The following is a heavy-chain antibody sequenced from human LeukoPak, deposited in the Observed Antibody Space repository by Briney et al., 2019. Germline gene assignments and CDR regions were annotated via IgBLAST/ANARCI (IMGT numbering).Heavy chain of an antibody. V-gene: IGHV3-7*01. Sequence: GGSLRLSCAASGFSFSNYWQSWVRQAPGKGLEWVANIKPDGSEKYYVDSVEGRFTISRDNAKNSLYLQMNSLRAEDTAVYYCARDISCFDYWGQGTLVTFSS. CDR3: ARDISCFDY. CDR2: IKPDGSEK. CDR1: GFSFSNYW. J-gene: IGHJ4*02.